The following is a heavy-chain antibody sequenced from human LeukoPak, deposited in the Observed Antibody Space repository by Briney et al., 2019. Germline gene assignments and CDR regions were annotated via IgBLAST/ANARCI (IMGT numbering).Heavy chain of an antibody. CDR2: INHSGST. CDR3: ARGRGGTIFGVVLNWFDP. Sequence: TSETLSLTCAVYGGSFSGYYWSWIRQPPGKGLEWIGEINHSGSTNYNPSFKSRVTISVDTSKNQFSLKLSSVTAADTAVYYCARGRGGTIFGVVLNWFDPWGQGTLVTVSS. J-gene: IGHJ5*02. V-gene: IGHV4-34*01. D-gene: IGHD3-3*01. CDR1: GGSFSGYY.